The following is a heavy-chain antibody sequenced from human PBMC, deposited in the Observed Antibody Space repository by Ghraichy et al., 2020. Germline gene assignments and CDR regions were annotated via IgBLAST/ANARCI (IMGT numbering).Heavy chain of an antibody. CDR2: IYWNDDK. D-gene: IGHD6-6*01. V-gene: IGHV2-5*01. J-gene: IGHJ4*02. CDR3: AHSPISSWFFDF. CDR1: GFSLTYSGVG. Sequence: SGPTLVKPTQTLTLTCTFSGFSLTYSGVGVGWLRQPPGKAPEWLGLIYWNDDKRYNPSLMSRLTITKATSENLVFLTMTNLDPVDTGTYYCAHSPISSWFFDFWGQGTLVTVSS.